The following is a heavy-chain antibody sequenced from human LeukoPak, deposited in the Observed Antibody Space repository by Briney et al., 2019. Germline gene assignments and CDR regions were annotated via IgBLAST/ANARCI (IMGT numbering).Heavy chain of an antibody. V-gene: IGHV4-34*01. Sequence: SETLSLTCAVYGGSFSDYYWSWIRQPPGKGLEWIGEINHSGSTNYNPSLQSRVTMSVDTSKNQFSLELSSVTAADTAVYYCAKSAPYCGGGSCYSPGPFHIWGQGTVVTVSS. CDR2: INHSGST. J-gene: IGHJ3*02. D-gene: IGHD2-15*01. CDR1: GGSFSDYY. CDR3: AKSAPYCGGGSCYSPGPFHI.